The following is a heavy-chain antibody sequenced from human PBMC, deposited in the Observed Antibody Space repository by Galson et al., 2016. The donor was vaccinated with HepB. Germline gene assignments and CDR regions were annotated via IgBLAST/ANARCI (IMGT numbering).Heavy chain of an antibody. Sequence: SVKVSCKASGYTFTSYYMHWVRQAPGQGLGWMGTINPRGGSTGYAQKFQGRVTMTRDTSTSTVYMELSSLRSEDTAVYYCARDPGDGYNLPYDYWGQGTLVTVSS. D-gene: IGHD5-24*01. J-gene: IGHJ4*02. CDR2: INPRGGST. CDR3: ARDPGDGYNLPYDY. V-gene: IGHV1-46*01. CDR1: GYTFTSYY.